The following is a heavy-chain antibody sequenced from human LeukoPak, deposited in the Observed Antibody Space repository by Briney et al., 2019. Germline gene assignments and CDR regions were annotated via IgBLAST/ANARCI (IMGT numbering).Heavy chain of an antibody. V-gene: IGHV1-18*01. CDR2: ISAYNGNT. D-gene: IGHD3-16*01. CDR3: ARSRRGDY. Sequence: GASVKVSCKASGYTFTTYAMNWVRQAPGQGLEWMGWISAYNGNTNYAQKLQGRVTMTTDTSTSTAYMELRSLRSDDTAVYYCARSRRGDYWGQGTLVTVSS. CDR1: GYTFTTYA. J-gene: IGHJ4*02.